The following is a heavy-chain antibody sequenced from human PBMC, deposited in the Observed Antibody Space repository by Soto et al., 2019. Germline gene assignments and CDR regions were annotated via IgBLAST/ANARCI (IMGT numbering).Heavy chain of an antibody. CDR3: ARVNDSSGYYPYYYYYGMDV. D-gene: IGHD3-22*01. J-gene: IGHJ6*02. V-gene: IGHV4-31*03. Sequence: QVQLQESGPGLVKPSHTLSLTCTVSGGSISSGGYYWSWIRQHPGKGLEWIGYIYYSGSTYYNPSLKSRVTISVDTSKNQFSLKLSSVTAADTAVYYCARVNDSSGYYPYYYYYGMDVWGQGTTVTVSS. CDR1: GGSISSGGYY. CDR2: IYYSGST.